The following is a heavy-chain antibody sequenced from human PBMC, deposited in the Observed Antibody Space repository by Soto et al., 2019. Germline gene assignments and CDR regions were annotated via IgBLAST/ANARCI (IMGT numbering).Heavy chain of an antibody. CDR3: ARGSLRRGSYYFDY. V-gene: IGHV4-59*01. J-gene: IGHJ4*02. CDR1: GGSISSYY. D-gene: IGHD1-26*01. Sequence: SETLSLTCTVSGGSISSYYWSWIRQPPGKGLEWIGYIYYSGSTNYNPSLKSRVTISVDTSKNQFSLKLSSVTAADTAVYYCARGSLRRGSYYFDYWGQGTLVTVS. CDR2: IYYSGST.